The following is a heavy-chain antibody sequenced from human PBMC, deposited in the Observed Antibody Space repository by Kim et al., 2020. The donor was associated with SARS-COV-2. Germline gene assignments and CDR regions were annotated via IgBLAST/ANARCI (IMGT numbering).Heavy chain of an antibody. J-gene: IGHJ6*02. CDR1: GFTFSSYG. V-gene: IGHV3-30*18. CDR2: ISYDGSNK. D-gene: IGHD3-9*01. Sequence: GGSLRLSCAASGFTFSSYGMHWVRQAPGKGLEWVAVISYDGSNKYYADSVKGRFTISRDNSKNTLYLQMNSLRAEDTAVYYCAKDLPKVLRYFDYGMDVWGQGTTVTVSS. CDR3: AKDLPKVLRYFDYGMDV.